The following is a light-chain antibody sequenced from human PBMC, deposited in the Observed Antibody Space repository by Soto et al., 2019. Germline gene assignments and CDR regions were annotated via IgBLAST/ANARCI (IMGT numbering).Light chain of an antibody. J-gene: IGLJ2*01. CDR2: EVS. V-gene: IGLV2-18*01. Sequence: QSALTQPPSVSGCPGQSVTISCTGTSSDVGSYNRVSWYQQPPGTAPKLMIYEVSNRPSGVPDRFSGSKSGNTASLTISGLQAEDEADYYCSLYTSSSTFLFGGGTKLTVL. CDR1: SSDVGSYNR. CDR3: SLYTSSSTFL.